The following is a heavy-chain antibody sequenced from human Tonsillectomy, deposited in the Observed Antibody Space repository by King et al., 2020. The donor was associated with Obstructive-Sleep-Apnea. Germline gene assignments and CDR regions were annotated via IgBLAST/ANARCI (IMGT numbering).Heavy chain of an antibody. V-gene: IGHV4-39*07. CDR1: VGSISSSSYY. CDR3: ARTDYSGYIDY. CDR2: IINSGST. D-gene: IGHD5-12*01. J-gene: IGHJ4*02. Sequence: QLQESGPGLVKPSETLARTCNASVGSISSSSYYLGRIRQPPGKWLEWIGSIINSGSTYYHPSLMRRVTISVDTPKHQFSLKWSSVTAADTAVYYCARTDYSGYIDYWGQGTLVTVSS.